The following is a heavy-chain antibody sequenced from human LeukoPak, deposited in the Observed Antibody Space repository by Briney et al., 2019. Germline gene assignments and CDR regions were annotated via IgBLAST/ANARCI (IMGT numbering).Heavy chain of an antibody. CDR2: ISSSSSYI. V-gene: IGHV3-21*01. Sequence: TGGSLRLSCAASGFTFSSYSMNWVRQAPGKGLEWVSSISSSSSYIYYADSVKGRFTISRGNAKNSLYLQMNSLRAEDTAVYYCAREPRTYYYDSSGTDWGQGTLVTVSS. CDR3: AREPRTYYYDSSGTD. CDR1: GFTFSSYS. J-gene: IGHJ4*02. D-gene: IGHD3-22*01.